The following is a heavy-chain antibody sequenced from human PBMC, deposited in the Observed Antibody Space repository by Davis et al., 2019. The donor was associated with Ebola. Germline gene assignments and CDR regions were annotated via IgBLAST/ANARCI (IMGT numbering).Heavy chain of an antibody. D-gene: IGHD2-2*01. CDR2: IYPGDSDT. CDR1: GYTFSNYW. Sequence: GESLKISCKASGYTFSNYWNAWVRPMPGKGLECMGIIYPGDSDTRYSPSFEGQVSISVDKSISTAYFQWSSLKPSDTAIYYCARHKGFSSNGELDPWGQGTLVTVS. V-gene: IGHV5-51*01. CDR3: ARHKGFSSNGELDP. J-gene: IGHJ5*02.